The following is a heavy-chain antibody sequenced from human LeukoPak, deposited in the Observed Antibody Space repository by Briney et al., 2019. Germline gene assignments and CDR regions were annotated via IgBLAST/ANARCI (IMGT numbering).Heavy chain of an antibody. CDR1: GFTFSSYW. CDR3: GRGGKVEQLVLAR. CDR2: IKQDGSEK. Sequence: GGSLRLSCAASGFTFSSYWMSWVRQAPGKGLEWVANIKQDGSEKYYVDSVKGRFTISRDNAKNSLYLQMNSLRAEDTAVYYCGRGGKVEQLVLARWGQGSLVTVSS. D-gene: IGHD6-13*01. V-gene: IGHV3-7*01. J-gene: IGHJ4*02.